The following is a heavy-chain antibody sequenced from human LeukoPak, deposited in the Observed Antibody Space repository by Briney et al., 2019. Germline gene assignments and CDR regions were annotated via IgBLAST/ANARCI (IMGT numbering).Heavy chain of an antibody. J-gene: IGHJ4*02. CDR1: GFTFDDYA. CDR3: AKASQDYYDSSGYKDY. D-gene: IGHD3-22*01. V-gene: IGHV3-9*01. CDR2: ISWNSGSI. Sequence: PGRSLRLPCAASGFTFDDYAMHWVRQAPGKGLEWVSGISWNSGSIGYADSVKGRFTISRDNAKNSLYLQMNSLRAEDTALYYCAKASQDYYDSSGYKDYWGQGTLVTVSS.